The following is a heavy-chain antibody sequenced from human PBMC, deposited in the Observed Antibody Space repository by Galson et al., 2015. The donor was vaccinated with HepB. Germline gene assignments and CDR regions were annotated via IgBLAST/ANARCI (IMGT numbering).Heavy chain of an antibody. Sequence: SLRLSCAGSGFTFNKHSMNWVRQAPWKGLEWVSYISGSDSTTYYADSVKGRFTISRDNAKNSLYLQMNSLRDEDTAVYYCATDGVAAAPGDVFDIWGQGTMVTVSS. D-gene: IGHD6-19*01. CDR2: ISGSDSTT. CDR1: GFTFNKHS. CDR3: ATDGVAAAPGDVFDI. J-gene: IGHJ3*02. V-gene: IGHV3-48*02.